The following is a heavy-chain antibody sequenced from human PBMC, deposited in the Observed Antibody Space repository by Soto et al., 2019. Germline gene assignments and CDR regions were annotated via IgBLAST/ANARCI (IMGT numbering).Heavy chain of an antibody. V-gene: IGHV3-33*01. CDR3: ARDHLYGMDV. Sequence: PGGSLRLSCAASGFTFSSYNMHWVRQAPGKGLEWVAIIYYDGSNKKYANTVKGRFNNSRDNSENKLYQQMNNQRAEDTAVYYCARDHLYGMDVWGQGTTVTVSS. J-gene: IGHJ6*02. CDR2: IYYDGSNK. D-gene: IGHD3-3*02. CDR1: GFTFSSYN.